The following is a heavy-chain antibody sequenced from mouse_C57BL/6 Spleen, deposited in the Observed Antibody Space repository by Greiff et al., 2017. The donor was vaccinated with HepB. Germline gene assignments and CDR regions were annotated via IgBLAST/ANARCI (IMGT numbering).Heavy chain of an antibody. CDR2: IRNKANNHAT. CDR1: GFTFSDAW. J-gene: IGHJ4*01. V-gene: IGHV6-6*01. Sequence: EVKLVESGGGLVQPGGSMKLSCAASGFTFSDAWMDWVRQSPEKGLEWVAEIRNKANNHATYYAESVKGRFTISRDDSKSSVYLQMNSLRAEDTGIYYCTRRWDYDYDGYYAMDYWGQGTSVTVSS. D-gene: IGHD2-4*01. CDR3: TRRWDYDYDGYYAMDY.